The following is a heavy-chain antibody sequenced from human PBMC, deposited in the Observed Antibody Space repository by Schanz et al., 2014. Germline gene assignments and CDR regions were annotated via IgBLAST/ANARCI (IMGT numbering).Heavy chain of an antibody. CDR3: ATMWGYCTATACQILEVLDV. J-gene: IGHJ3*01. CDR1: GYTFTNFF. V-gene: IGHV1-18*04. CDR2: INGYNGHT. D-gene: IGHD2-8*02. Sequence: QVHLVQSGAEVHKPGASLKISCKASGYTFTNFFLHWVRQAPGQGLEWMGWINGYNGHTLYAQKFQGRVTMTADTSTSTAYMDLRSLRSDDTAVYYCATMWGYCTATACQILEVLDVWGQGTMVTVSS.